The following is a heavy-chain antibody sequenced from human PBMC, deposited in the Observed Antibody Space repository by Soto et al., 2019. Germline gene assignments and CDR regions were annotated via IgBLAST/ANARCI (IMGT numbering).Heavy chain of an antibody. CDR2: ISSSGSTI. CDR3: ARFGPFSGRIEDAFDI. Sequence: GGSLRLSCAASGFTFSDYYMGWIRQAPGKGLEWVSYISSSGSTIYYADSVKGRFTISRDKAKNSLYLQMNSLRAEDTAVYYCARFGPFSGRIEDAFDIWGQGTMVTVSS. J-gene: IGHJ3*02. V-gene: IGHV3-11*01. D-gene: IGHD3-16*02. CDR1: GFTFSDYY.